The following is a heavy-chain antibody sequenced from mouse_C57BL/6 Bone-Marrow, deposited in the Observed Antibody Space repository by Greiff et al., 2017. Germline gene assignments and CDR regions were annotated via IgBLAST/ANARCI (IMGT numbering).Heavy chain of an antibody. Sequence: VQVVQSGAELVRPGTSVKVSCKASGYAFTNYLIEWVKQRSGQGLEWIGVINPGTGGTNYNEKFKGKATLTADKSSSTAYMQHVRLTSEDSAVYFCARSRYYYGSSLFAYWGQETLVTVSA. CDR3: ARSRYYYGSSLFAY. CDR1: GYAFTNYL. D-gene: IGHD1-1*01. V-gene: IGHV1-54*01. J-gene: IGHJ3*01. CDR2: INPGTGGT.